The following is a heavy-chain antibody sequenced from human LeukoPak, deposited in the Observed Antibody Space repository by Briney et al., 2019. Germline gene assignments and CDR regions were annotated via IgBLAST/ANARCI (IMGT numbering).Heavy chain of an antibody. CDR2: INPNSGGT. CDR3: ARECSAASCYDY. D-gene: IGHD2-15*01. Sequence: GASVKVSCKASGYTFTGCYMHWVRQAPGQGLEWMGWINPNSGGTNYAQKFQGRVTMTRDTSISTAYMELSRLRSDDTAVYYCARECSAASCYDYWGQGTLVTASS. V-gene: IGHV1-2*02. CDR1: GYTFTGCY. J-gene: IGHJ4*02.